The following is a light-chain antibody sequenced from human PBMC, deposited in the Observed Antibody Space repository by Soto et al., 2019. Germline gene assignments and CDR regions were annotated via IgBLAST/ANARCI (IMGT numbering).Light chain of an antibody. J-gene: IGKJ4*01. Sequence: DIQMTQSPSSLSASVGDRATITCRASQGIYNYVAWYQQKPGKVPKLLINAASALQSGVPSRFSGSGSGTDFTLTISSLQPEDVATYFCQKVHSPPLTFGGGTKVEIK. CDR3: QKVHSPPLT. V-gene: IGKV1-27*01. CDR2: AAS. CDR1: QGIYNY.